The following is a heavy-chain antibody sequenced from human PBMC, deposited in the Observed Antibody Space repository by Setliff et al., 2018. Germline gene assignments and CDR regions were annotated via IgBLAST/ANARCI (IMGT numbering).Heavy chain of an antibody. CDR3: ARGSYYDSSGYSPDFFDY. J-gene: IGHJ4*02. D-gene: IGHD3-22*01. Sequence: SETLSLTCTVSGGSISSGNYFWDWIRQPPGKGLEWIGSIHYSGETFHNPSLKSRVTISLDTSKNPFTLKLSSVTAADTAVYYCARGSYYDSSGYSPDFFDYWGQGTLVTVSS. CDR2: IHYSGET. V-gene: IGHV4-39*06. CDR1: GGSISSGNYF.